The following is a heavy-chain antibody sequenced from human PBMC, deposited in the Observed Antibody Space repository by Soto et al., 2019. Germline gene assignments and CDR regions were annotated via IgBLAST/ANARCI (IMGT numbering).Heavy chain of an antibody. V-gene: IGHV3-48*02. CDR1: GFTFSTYS. CDR2: ISTSSSTI. Sequence: EVQLVESGGGVVQPGGSLRLSCAASGFTFSTYSMNWVRQAPGKGLECISYISTSSSTIYYADSVKGRFTISRDNAKNSMYLQMNSLRDEDTAVYYCARDGSSGWLLDYWGQGTLVTVSS. J-gene: IGHJ4*02. D-gene: IGHD6-19*01. CDR3: ARDGSSGWLLDY.